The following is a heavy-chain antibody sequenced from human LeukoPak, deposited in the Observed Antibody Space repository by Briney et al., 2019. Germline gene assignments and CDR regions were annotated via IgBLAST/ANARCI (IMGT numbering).Heavy chain of an antibody. CDR1: GGSIGTYY. CDR2: IYVTGN. D-gene: IGHD3-16*02. Sequence: SETLSLTCTVSGGSIGTYYWSWVRQSPGKGLEWIGYIYVTGNRYDPYLQSRVTISVDTSRSQFFLKMSSVTAADTAVYYCARHIGGGIEDMDVWGKGTKVTVSS. CDR3: ARHIGGGIEDMDV. V-gene: IGHV4-59*08. J-gene: IGHJ6*03.